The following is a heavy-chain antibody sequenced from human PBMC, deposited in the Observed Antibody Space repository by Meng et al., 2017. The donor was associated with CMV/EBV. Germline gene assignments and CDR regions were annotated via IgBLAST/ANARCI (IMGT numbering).Heavy chain of an antibody. D-gene: IGHD3-22*01. CDR2: IKQDGSEK. Sequence: ETLSLTCAVYGGSFSGYYWSWIRQPPGKGLEWMANIKQDGSEKYYVDSVKGRFTISRDNAKNSLYLQMNSLRAEDTAVYYCARDPNLLAYYYDSSGWYWGQGTLVTVSS. CDR3: ARDPNLLAYYYDSSGWY. CDR1: GGSFSGYY. J-gene: IGHJ4*02. V-gene: IGHV3-7*01.